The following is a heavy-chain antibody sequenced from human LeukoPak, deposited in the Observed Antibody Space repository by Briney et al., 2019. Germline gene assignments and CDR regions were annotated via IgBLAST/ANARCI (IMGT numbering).Heavy chain of an antibody. Sequence: PSETLSLTCTVSGGSISSYYWSWIRQPPGKGLEWIGYIYYSGSTNYNPSLKSRVTISVDTSKNQFSLNLSSVTAADTAVYYCARPTEYSGYGIWGQGTVVTVFS. J-gene: IGHJ3*02. CDR3: ARPTEYSGYGI. V-gene: IGHV4-59*08. D-gene: IGHD5-12*01. CDR2: IYYSGST. CDR1: GGSISSYY.